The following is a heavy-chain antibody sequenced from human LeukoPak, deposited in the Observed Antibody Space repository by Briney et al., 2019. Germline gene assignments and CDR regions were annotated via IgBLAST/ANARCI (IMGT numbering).Heavy chain of an antibody. V-gene: IGHV5-51*01. CDR3: ARAGVLDY. Sequence: GESLKISCQGSGYIFTSYWIGWVRQMPGKGLEWMGVIYPGDSDTRYSPSFEGQVTISADKSITTAYLQWTSLKASDTAMYYCARAGVLDYWGQGTLVTVSS. CDR2: IYPGDSDT. J-gene: IGHJ4*02. CDR1: GYIFTSYW.